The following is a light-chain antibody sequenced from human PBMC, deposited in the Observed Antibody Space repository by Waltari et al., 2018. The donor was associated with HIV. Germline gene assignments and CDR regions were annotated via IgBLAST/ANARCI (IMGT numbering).Light chain of an antibody. Sequence: QSVLTQPPSVSGAPRQRVTISCSGISSNIGNNPVNWYQQLPGKAPKLLVYYDDLLPSGVSDRFSGSRSGTSASLAISGLQSEDEADYYCAAWDDSLNGVVFGGGTKLTVL. V-gene: IGLV1-36*01. CDR3: AAWDDSLNGVV. CDR2: YDD. CDR1: SSNIGNNP. J-gene: IGLJ2*01.